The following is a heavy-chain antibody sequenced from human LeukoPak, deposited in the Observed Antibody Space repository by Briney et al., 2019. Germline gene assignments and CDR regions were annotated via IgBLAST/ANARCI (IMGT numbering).Heavy chain of an antibody. CDR1: GGSFSGYY. D-gene: IGHD3-10*01. CDR3: ARHRTYYYGSGSYYDFFDY. V-gene: IGHV4-34*01. Sequence: SETLSLTCAVYGGSFSGYYWSWIRQPPGKGLEWIGEINHSGSTNYNPSLKSRVTISVDTSKNQFSLKLSSVTAADTAVYYCARHRTYYYGSGSYYDFFDYWGQGTLVTVSS. J-gene: IGHJ4*02. CDR2: INHSGST.